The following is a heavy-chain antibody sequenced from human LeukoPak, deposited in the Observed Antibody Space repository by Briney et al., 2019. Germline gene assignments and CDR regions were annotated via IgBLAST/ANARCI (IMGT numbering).Heavy chain of an antibody. CDR2: ISAYNGNT. V-gene: IGHV1-18*01. J-gene: IGHJ4*02. Sequence: ASVKVSCKASGYTFTSYGISWVRQAPGQGLEWMGWISAYNGNTNYAQKLQGRVTMTTDTSTSTAYMELRSLRSDDTAVYYCARDYDSGGYYRYYFDYWGQGTLVTVSS. CDR3: ARDYDSGGYYRYYFDY. CDR1: GYTFTSYG. D-gene: IGHD3-22*01.